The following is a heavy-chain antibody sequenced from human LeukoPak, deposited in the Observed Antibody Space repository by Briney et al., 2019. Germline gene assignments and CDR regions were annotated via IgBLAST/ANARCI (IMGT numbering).Heavy chain of an antibody. J-gene: IGHJ5*02. V-gene: IGHV4-59*01. CDR1: GGSISSYY. CDR3: ARCYSRSPEWFDP. CDR2: IYYSGSA. Sequence: SETLSLTCTVSGGSISSYYWSWIRQPPGKGLEWIGYIYYSGSANYNPSLKSRVTISVDTSKNQFSLKLSSVTAADTAVYYCARCYSRSPEWFDPWGQGTLVTVSS. D-gene: IGHD1-26*01.